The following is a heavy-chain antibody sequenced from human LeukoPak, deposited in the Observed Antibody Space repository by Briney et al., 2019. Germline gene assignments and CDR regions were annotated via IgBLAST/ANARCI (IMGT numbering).Heavy chain of an antibody. Sequence: ASVKVSCKASGGTFSSYTISWARQAPGQGLEWMGRIIPILGIANYAQKFQGRVTITADKSTSTAYMELSSLRSEDTAVYYCATGRGIAAAGTTTLFDYWGQGTLVTVSS. CDR1: GGTFSSYT. CDR2: IIPILGIA. D-gene: IGHD6-13*01. CDR3: ATGRGIAAAGTTTLFDY. V-gene: IGHV1-69*02. J-gene: IGHJ4*02.